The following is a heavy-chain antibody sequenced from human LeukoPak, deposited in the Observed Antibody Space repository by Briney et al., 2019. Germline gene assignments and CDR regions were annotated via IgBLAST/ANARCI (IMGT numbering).Heavy chain of an antibody. V-gene: IGHV1-46*01. Sequence: ASVKVSCKASGYTFTSYYIHWVRQAPGQGLEWVGIINPRGDGTNYAQKFQGRVTMTRDTSTSTVYMELSSLRSEDTAVYFCARELRTGVGATDYWGQGTLVTVSS. CDR1: GYTFTSYY. CDR3: ARELRTGVGATDY. J-gene: IGHJ4*02. CDR2: INPRGDGT. D-gene: IGHD1-26*01.